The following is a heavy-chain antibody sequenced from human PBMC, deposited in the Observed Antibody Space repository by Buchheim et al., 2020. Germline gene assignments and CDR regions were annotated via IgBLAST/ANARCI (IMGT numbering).Heavy chain of an antibody. Sequence: QVQLVESGGGVVQPGRSLRLSCAASGFTFSSYAMHWVRQAPGKGLEWVAVISYDGSNKYYADSVKGRFTISRDNSTNTLYLQMNSLRAEDTAVYYCARDNWNDYYFDYWGQGTL. CDR1: GFTFSSYA. CDR2: ISYDGSNK. V-gene: IGHV3-30-3*01. CDR3: ARDNWNDYYFDY. D-gene: IGHD1-20*01. J-gene: IGHJ4*02.